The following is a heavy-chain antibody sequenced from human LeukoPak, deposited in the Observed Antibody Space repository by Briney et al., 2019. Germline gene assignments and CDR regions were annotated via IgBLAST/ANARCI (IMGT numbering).Heavy chain of an antibody. V-gene: IGHV4-59*01. Sequence: SETLSLTCTVSGGSISSYYWSWIRQPPGKGLEWIGYIYYSGSTNYNPSLKSRVTISVDTSKNQFSLKLSSVTAADTAAYYCARVSVDSVGYYFDYWGQGTLVTVSS. CDR1: GGSISSYY. CDR2: IYYSGST. D-gene: IGHD3/OR15-3a*01. CDR3: ARVSVDSVGYYFDY. J-gene: IGHJ4*02.